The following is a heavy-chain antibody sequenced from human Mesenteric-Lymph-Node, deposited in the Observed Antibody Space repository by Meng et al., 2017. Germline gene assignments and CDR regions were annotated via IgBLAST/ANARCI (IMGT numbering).Heavy chain of an antibody. D-gene: IGHD3-22*01. J-gene: IGHJ3*02. CDR1: GFTFDDYG. V-gene: IGHV3-20*04. Sequence: GESLKISCAASGFTFDDYGMSWVRQAPGKGLEWVSGINWNGGSTGYADSVKGRFTISRDNAKNSLYLQMNNLRAEDKALYYCARFEGIVVVINRWLRDAFDIWGQGTMVTVSS. CDR2: INWNGGST. CDR3: ARFEGIVVVINRWLRDAFDI.